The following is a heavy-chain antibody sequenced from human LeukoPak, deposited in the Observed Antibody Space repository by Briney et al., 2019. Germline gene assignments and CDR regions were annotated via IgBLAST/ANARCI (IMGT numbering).Heavy chain of an antibody. CDR2: ISSGSTI. J-gene: IGHJ6*04. CDR1: GFTFSYYY. D-gene: IGHD3-3*01. CDR3: ARERGDFWSGYMDV. Sequence: PGGSLRRSCAASGFTFSYYYMSWIRHAPGKGLKWFSYISSGSTIYYADSVKGRFTISRDNPKTSLYLQMNSLRAEDTAVYYCARERGDFWSGYMDVWGKGTTVTVSS. V-gene: IGHV3-11*04.